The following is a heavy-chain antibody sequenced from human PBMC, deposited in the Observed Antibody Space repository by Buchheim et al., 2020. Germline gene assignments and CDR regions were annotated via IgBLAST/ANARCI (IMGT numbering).Heavy chain of an antibody. J-gene: IGHJ4*02. CDR1: GVSISNTNW. CDR2: VFHSGSTT. D-gene: IGHD4-17*01. V-gene: IGHV4-4*02. Sequence: QVQLQESGPGLVKPSETLSLTCAVSGVSISNTNWWTWVRQPPGKGLEWIGEVFHSGSTTNYNPSLKSRVTISVDKSTNQFSLKLTSMTAADTAVYYCARGGYGDLDSWGQGTL. CDR3: ARGGYGDLDS.